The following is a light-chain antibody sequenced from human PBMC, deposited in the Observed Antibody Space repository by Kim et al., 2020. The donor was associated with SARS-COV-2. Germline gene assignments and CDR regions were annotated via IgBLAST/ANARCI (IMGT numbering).Light chain of an antibody. CDR3: QQYNRYPRT. CDR1: QGINND. J-gene: IGKJ5*01. V-gene: IGKV1-16*02. CDR2: HTS. Sequence: DIQMTQSPSSLSASVGDSVTITCRASQGINNDLAWFQQKPGKAPKSLIYHTSTLQSGVPSKFSGSGFGTDFSLTISSLQPEDFATYYCQQYNRYPRTFGQGTRLEIK.